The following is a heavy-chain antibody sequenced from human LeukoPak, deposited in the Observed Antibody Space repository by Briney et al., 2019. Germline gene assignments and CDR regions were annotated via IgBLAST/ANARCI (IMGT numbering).Heavy chain of an antibody. CDR1: GFSFSAYG. CDR2: LSSDGSNI. J-gene: IGHJ6*02. D-gene: IGHD5-12*01. Sequence: GGSLRLSCVASGFSFSAYGLHWVRRAPGKGLEWVAGLSSDGSNIYYADSVQGRFIVSRDNSKSTPHLEMNSLRVDDTALYHCAKETYPHVTIVATIEDYYYGLDVWGQGTTVIVSS. V-gene: IGHV3-30*18. CDR3: AKETYPHVTIVATIEDYYYGLDV.